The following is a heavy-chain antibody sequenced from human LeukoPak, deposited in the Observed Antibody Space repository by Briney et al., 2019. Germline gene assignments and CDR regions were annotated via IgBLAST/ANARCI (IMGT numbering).Heavy chain of an antibody. J-gene: IGHJ4*02. V-gene: IGHV1-46*01. CDR2: INPSGGST. CDR1: GYTFTSYY. D-gene: IGHD5-18*01. Sequence: GASVKVSCKASGYTFTSYYMHWVRQAPGQGLEWMGIINPSGGSTSYAQKFQGRVTMTRDTSTSTVYMELSSLRSEDTAVYYCARALDSYGPAGYFDYWGQGTLVTVSS. CDR3: ARALDSYGPAGYFDY.